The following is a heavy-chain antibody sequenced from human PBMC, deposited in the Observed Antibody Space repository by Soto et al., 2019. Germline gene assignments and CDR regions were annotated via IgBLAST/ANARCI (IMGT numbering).Heavy chain of an antibody. CDR2: IYHSGST. Sequence: SETLSLTCAVSGGSISSGGYSWSWIRQPPGKGLEWIGYIYHSGSTYYNPSLKSRVTISVDRSKNQFSLKLSSVTAADTAVYYCARGSTWRVNWFDPWGQGTLVTVS. CDR3: ARGSTWRVNWFDP. V-gene: IGHV4-30-2*01. CDR1: GGSISSGGYS. J-gene: IGHJ5*02. D-gene: IGHD3-3*01.